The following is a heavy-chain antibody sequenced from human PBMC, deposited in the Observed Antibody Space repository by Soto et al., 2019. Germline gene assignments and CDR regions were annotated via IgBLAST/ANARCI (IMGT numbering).Heavy chain of an antibody. CDR2: INHSGST. CDR3: ARSPRGYCSSTSCYRREKHMGRGYYYYGMDV. D-gene: IGHD2-2*02. CDR1: GGSFSGYY. Sequence: PSETLSLTCAVYGGSFSGYYWSWIRQPPGKGLEWIGEINHSGSTNYNPSLKSRVTISVDTSKNQFSLKLSSVTAADTAVYYCARSPRGYCSSTSCYRREKHMGRGYYYYGMDVWGQGTTVTVSS. V-gene: IGHV4-34*01. J-gene: IGHJ6*02.